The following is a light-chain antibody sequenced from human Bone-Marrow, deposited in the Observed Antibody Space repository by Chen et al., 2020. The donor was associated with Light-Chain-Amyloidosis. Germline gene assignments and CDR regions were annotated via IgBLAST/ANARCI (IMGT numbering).Light chain of an antibody. Sequence: DIVLTQTPRSLPVTPGEPASISCRSSQSLQHRNGYTYLGWYLQKPGQSPQLLIYLVSNRASGVPDRFSGSGSGTDFTLKISRVEPEDVGVYYCMQTVQSTWTFGQGTKVEIK. CDR3: MQTVQSTWT. CDR2: LVS. V-gene: IGKV2-28*01. J-gene: IGKJ1*01. CDR1: QSLQHRNGYTY.